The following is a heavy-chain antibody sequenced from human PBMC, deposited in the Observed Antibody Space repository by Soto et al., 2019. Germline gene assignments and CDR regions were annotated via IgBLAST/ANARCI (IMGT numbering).Heavy chain of an antibody. CDR2: IIPIFGTA. CDR1: GGTFSSYA. Sequence: QVQLVQSGAEVKKPGSSVKVSCKASGGTFSSYAISWGRQAPGQGLEWMGGIIPIFGTANYAQKFQGRGTMTADESTSTADMELSSLRSEDTEVDYGARANPHGVPAATYGRDVWGKGTTGTVSA. V-gene: IGHV1-69*12. CDR3: ARANPHGVPAATYGRDV. D-gene: IGHD2-2*01. J-gene: IGHJ6*04.